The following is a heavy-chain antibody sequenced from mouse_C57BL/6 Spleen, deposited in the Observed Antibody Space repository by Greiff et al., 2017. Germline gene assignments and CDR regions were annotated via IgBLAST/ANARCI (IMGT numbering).Heavy chain of an antibody. CDR3: ARGSSGSAWCAY. D-gene: IGHD3-2*02. Sequence: VQLQQPGAELVRPGSSVKLSCKASGYTFTSYWMHWVKQRPIQGLEWIGNIDPSDSETHYNQKFKDKATLTVDKSSSTAYMQLSSLTSEDSAVYYCARGSSGSAWCAYWGQGTLVTVSA. J-gene: IGHJ3*01. V-gene: IGHV1-52*01. CDR2: IDPSDSET. CDR1: GYTFTSYW.